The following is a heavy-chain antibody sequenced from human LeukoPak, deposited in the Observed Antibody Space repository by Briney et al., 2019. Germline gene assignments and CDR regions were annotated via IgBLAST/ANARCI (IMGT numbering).Heavy chain of an antibody. V-gene: IGHV3-66*01. J-gene: IGHJ4*02. CDR1: GFTVNKNY. CDR2: IYSDGST. CDR3: ARDRSMGITMIVVVIDY. D-gene: IGHD3-22*01. Sequence: GGSLRLSCAASGFTVNKNYMSWVRQAPGKGLEWVSVIYSDGSTYYANSVKGRFSISRDNSKNTLYLQMNSLRIEDTAVYYCARDRSMGITMIVVVIDYWGQGTLVTVSS.